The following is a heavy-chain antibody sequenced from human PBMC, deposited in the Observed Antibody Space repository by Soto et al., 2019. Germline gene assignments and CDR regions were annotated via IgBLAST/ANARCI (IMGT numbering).Heavy chain of an antibody. J-gene: IGHJ4*02. CDR1: GFTFDNYA. V-gene: IGHV3-9*01. Sequence: EVQLVESGGGLVQPGRSLRLSCAASGFTFDNYAMHWVRQGPGTCLEWVAGITWNGGRIHYADSVKGRFTISRDNTKNSLSRQINSLRSEDTALYFLVRGFYTVDYYFDFWGQGTQVTVSS. D-gene: IGHD4-4*01. CDR2: ITWNGGRI. CDR3: VRGFYTVDYYFDF.